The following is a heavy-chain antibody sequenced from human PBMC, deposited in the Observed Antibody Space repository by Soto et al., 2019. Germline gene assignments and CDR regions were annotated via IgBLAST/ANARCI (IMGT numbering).Heavy chain of an antibody. V-gene: IGHV3-30-3*01. CDR1: GFTFSSYA. CDR3: ARGRDIVVVVAATRVGDWFDP. Sequence: PGGSLRLSCAASGFTFSSYAMHWVRQAPRKGLEWVAVISYDGSNKYYADSVKGRFTISRDNSKNTLYLQMNSLRAEDTAVYYCARGRDIVVVVAATRVGDWFDPWGQGTLVTVSS. J-gene: IGHJ5*02. D-gene: IGHD2-15*01. CDR2: ISYDGSNK.